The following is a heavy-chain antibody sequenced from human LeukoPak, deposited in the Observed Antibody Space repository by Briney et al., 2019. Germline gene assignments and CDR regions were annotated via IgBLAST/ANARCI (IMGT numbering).Heavy chain of an antibody. CDR1: GYTFSNFG. CDR2: ISSYNGNT. J-gene: IGHJ5*02. V-gene: IGHV1-18*01. D-gene: IGHD6-13*01. Sequence: ASVKVSCKASGYTFSNFGISWVRQAPGQGLEWMGWISSYNGNTIYAQKLQGRVTMTTDTSTNTAYMELRSLRSDDTAVYYCARGGYISSYYGWFDPWGQGTLVTVSS. CDR3: ARGGYISSYYGWFDP.